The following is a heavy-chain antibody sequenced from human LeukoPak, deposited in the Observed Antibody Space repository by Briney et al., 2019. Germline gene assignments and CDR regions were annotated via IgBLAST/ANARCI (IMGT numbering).Heavy chain of an antibody. Sequence: SETLSLTCTVSGGSISSYYWSWIRQPPGKGLEWIGYIYYSGSTNYNPSLKSRVTISVDTSKNQFSLKLSSVTAGDTAVYYCARGSASYYFDYWGQGTLVTVSS. CDR1: GGSISSYY. CDR2: IYYSGST. CDR3: ARGSASYYFDY. D-gene: IGHD6-6*01. V-gene: IGHV4-59*01. J-gene: IGHJ4*02.